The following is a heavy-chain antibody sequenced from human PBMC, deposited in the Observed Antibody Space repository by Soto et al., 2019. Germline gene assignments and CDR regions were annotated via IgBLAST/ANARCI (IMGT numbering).Heavy chain of an antibody. D-gene: IGHD5-18*01. CDR3: ATDTARTYYYYGMDV. CDR2: IDPSDSYT. CDR1: GYSFTSYW. J-gene: IGHJ6*02. V-gene: IGHV5-10-1*01. Sequence: PGESLKISCKGSGYSFTSYWISWVRQMPGKGLEWMGRIDPSDSYTNYSPSFQGHVTISADKSISTAYLQWSSLKASDTAMYYCATDTARTYYYYGMDVWGQGTTVTVSS.